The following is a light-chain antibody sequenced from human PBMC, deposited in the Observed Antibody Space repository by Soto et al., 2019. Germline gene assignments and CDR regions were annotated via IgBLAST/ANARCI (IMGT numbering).Light chain of an antibody. CDR2: AAS. Sequence: DIQMTQSPSSLSASVGDRVTITCRASQSISGYLNWYQQKPGKAPKLLIYAASSLQSGVPSRFSGSGSGTDFTLTISSLQPGDFATYYCQHYNTYPWTFGQGTKVDI. CDR3: QHYNTYPWT. V-gene: IGKV1-39*01. CDR1: QSISGY. J-gene: IGKJ1*01.